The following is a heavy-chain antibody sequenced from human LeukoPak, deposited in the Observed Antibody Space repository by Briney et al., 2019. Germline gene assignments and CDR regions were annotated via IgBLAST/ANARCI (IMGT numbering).Heavy chain of an antibody. CDR2: INPSGGST. CDR3: AREKDYYGSGGTSLDC. Sequence: GASVKVSCKASGYTFTSYYMHWVRQATGQGLEWMGIINPSGGSTSYAQKFQGRVTMTRDTSTSTVYMELSSLRSEDTAVYYCAREKDYYGSGGTSLDCWGQGTLVTVSS. D-gene: IGHD3-10*01. J-gene: IGHJ4*02. V-gene: IGHV1-46*01. CDR1: GYTFTSYY.